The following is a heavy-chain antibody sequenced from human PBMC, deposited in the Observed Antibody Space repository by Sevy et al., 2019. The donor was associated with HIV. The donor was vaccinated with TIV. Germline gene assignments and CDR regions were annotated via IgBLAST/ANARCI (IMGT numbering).Heavy chain of an antibody. CDR2: ISFSGST. CDR3: ARDSACSSTSGYGDFFAY. V-gene: IGHV4-31*03. Sequence: SETLSLTCTVSGGSISSGGYYWNWIRQHPGKGLEWIGYISFSGSTYYNPSLKSRVTISFDTSTNQFSLKLRSLTAADTAVYYCARDSACSSTSGYGDFFAYWGQGTLVTVSS. CDR1: GGSISSGGYY. J-gene: IGHJ4*02. D-gene: IGHD2-2*01.